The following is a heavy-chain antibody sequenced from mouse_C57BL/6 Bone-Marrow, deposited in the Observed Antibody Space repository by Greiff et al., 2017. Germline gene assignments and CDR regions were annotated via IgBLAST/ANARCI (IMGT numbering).Heavy chain of an antibody. Sequence: VQLQQPGAELVKPGASVKMSCKASGYTFTSYWITWVKQRPGQGLEWIGDIYPGSGGTNYNEKFKSKATLTVDTSSSTAYMQLSSLTSEDSAVYYCASHYGSSPWFAYWGQGTLVTVSA. J-gene: IGHJ3*01. V-gene: IGHV1-55*01. D-gene: IGHD1-1*01. CDR1: GYTFTSYW. CDR2: IYPGSGGT. CDR3: ASHYGSSPWFAY.